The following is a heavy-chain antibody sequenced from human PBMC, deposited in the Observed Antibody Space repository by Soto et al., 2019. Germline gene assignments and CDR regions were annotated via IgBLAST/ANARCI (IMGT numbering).Heavy chain of an antibody. D-gene: IGHD2-15*01. Sequence: PSETLSLTCTVSGGSISSYYWSWIRQPPGKGLEWIGYIYYSGSTNYNPSLKSRVTISVDTSKNQFSLKLSSVTAADTAVYYCARAPPGLSMDVWGQGTKVTVSS. CDR3: ARAPPGLSMDV. CDR2: IYYSGST. V-gene: IGHV4-59*01. J-gene: IGHJ6*02. CDR1: GGSISSYY.